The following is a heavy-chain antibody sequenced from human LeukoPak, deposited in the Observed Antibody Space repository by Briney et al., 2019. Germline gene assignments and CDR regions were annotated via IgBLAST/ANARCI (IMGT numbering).Heavy chain of an antibody. J-gene: IGHJ4*02. V-gene: IGHV3-30*02. CDR2: IRYDGSNK. CDR3: AKDTGYYDSSGQLY. Sequence: GGSLRLSCAASGFTFSSYGMHWVRQAPGKGLERVAFIRYDGSNKYYADSVKGRFTISRDNSKNTLYLQMNSLRAEDTAVYYCAKDTGYYDSSGQLYWGQGTLVTVSS. CDR1: GFTFSSYG. D-gene: IGHD3-22*01.